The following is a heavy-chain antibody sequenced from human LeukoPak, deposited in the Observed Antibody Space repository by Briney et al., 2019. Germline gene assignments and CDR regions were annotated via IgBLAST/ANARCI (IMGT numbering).Heavy chain of an antibody. CDR1: GGSVSSGSYY. D-gene: IGHD5-18*01. CDR2: IYYSGST. Sequence: SETLSLTCTVSGGSVSSGSYYWSWIRQPPGKGLEWIGYIYYSGSTNYNPSLKSRVTISLGTSKNQFSLKLSSVTAADMAVYYCVRDTAMAVDYWGQGTLVTVSS. J-gene: IGHJ4*02. V-gene: IGHV4-61*01. CDR3: VRDTAMAVDY.